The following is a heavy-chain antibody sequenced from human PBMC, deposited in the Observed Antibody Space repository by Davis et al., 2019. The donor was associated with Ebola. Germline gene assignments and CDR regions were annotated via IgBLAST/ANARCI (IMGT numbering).Heavy chain of an antibody. D-gene: IGHD4-17*01. CDR3: ALLPAARGVYGDYKRFDY. CDR1: GGSFSGYY. J-gene: IGHJ4*02. CDR2: INHSGST. Sequence: SETLSLTCAVYGGSFSGYYWSWIRQPPGKGLEWIGEINHSGSTKYNTSLKSRVTISVDTSKNQFSLKLSSVTAADTAVYYCALLPAARGVYGDYKRFDYWGQGTLVTVSS. V-gene: IGHV4-34*01.